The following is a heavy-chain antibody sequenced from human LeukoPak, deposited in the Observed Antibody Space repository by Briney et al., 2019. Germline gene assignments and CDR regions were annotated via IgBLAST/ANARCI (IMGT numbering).Heavy chain of an antibody. Sequence: SVKVSCKASGGTFSSYAISWVRQAPGQGLEWMGGIIPIFGTANYAQKFQGRVTITADKSTSTAYMELSSLRSEDTAVYYCARDPGYFGYYYYMDVWGKGTTVTVSS. CDR3: ARDPGYFGYYYYMDV. D-gene: IGHD2/OR15-2a*01. V-gene: IGHV1-69*06. CDR1: GGTFSSYA. CDR2: IIPIFGTA. J-gene: IGHJ6*03.